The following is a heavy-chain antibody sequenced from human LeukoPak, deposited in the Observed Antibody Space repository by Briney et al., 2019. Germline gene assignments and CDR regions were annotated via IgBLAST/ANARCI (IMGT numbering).Heavy chain of an antibody. CDR3: ARDPTGSYWGY. D-gene: IGHD1-26*01. V-gene: IGHV4-4*07. CDR2: ISTSGNT. J-gene: IGHJ4*02. CDR1: GGSINVYY. Sequence: SETLSLTCTVSGGSINVYYWSWIRQPAGKGLQWIGRISTSGNTDYNPSLKCRVTMSVDTSKNQFSLKLTSVTAADTAVYYCARDPTGSYWGYWGQGTLVTVSS.